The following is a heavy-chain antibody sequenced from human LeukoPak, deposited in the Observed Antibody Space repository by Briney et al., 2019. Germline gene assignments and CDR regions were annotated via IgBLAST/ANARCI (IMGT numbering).Heavy chain of an antibody. D-gene: IGHD3-10*01. CDR2: ISSSSNFI. CDR1: GFIFSSYS. CDR3: AREGHYGLIWFDP. Sequence: GGCLRLSCAASGFIFSSYSMNWVRQAPGKGLEWVSYISSSSNFIYYADSVKGRFTISRDNAKNSLYLQMNSLRAEDTAVYYCAREGHYGLIWFDPWGQGTLVTVSS. V-gene: IGHV3-21*05. J-gene: IGHJ5*02.